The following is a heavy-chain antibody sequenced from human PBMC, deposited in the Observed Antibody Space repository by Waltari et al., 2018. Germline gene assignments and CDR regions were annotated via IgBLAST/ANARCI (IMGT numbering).Heavy chain of an antibody. CDR3: ARSYYYDRIGDYPSLGAFDY. J-gene: IGHJ4*02. CDR2: FIPIFGTP. V-gene: IGHV1-69*12. Sequence: QVQMVQSGAEVKKPGSSGKVSCKASDGNFSNYVITGVRQSPGQGLEWMGGFIPIFGTPNYAQKFQGRVTIIADESTSTVYMELSSLRSEDTAVYYCARSYYYDRIGDYPSLGAFDYWGQGTLVTVSS. CDR1: DGNFSNYV. D-gene: IGHD3-22*01.